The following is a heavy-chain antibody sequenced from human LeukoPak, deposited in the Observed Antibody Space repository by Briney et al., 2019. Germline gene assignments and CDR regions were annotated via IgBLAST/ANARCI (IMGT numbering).Heavy chain of an antibody. Sequence: GRSLRLSCAASGFTFSSYGMHWVRQAPGKGLEWVAVIWYDGSNKYYADSVKGRFTISRDNSKNTLYLQMNGLRAEDTAVYYCARVEGTGSGWPFDYWDQGTLVTVSS. CDR2: IWYDGSNK. CDR3: ARVEGTGSGWPFDY. D-gene: IGHD6-19*01. V-gene: IGHV3-33*01. CDR1: GFTFSSYG. J-gene: IGHJ4*02.